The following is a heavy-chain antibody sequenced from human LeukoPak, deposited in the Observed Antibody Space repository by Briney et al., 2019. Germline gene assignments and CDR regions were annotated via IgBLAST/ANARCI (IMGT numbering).Heavy chain of an antibody. CDR2: ISYDGSNK. V-gene: IGHV3-30*03. CDR3: AYSYFSQLLDY. CDR1: GFTFSSYA. J-gene: IGHJ4*02. D-gene: IGHD5-18*01. Sequence: GGSLRLSCAASGFTFSSYAMSWVRQAPGKGLEWVAVISYDGSNKYYADSVKGRFTISRDNSKNTLYLQMNSLRAEDTAVYYCAYSYFSQLLDYWGQGTLVTVSS.